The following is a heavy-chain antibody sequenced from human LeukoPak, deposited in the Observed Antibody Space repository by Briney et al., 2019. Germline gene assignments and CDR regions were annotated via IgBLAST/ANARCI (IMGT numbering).Heavy chain of an antibody. D-gene: IGHD3-22*01. CDR3: ARVGGFDSSGYYSGWFDP. CDR1: GFTFDDYG. V-gene: IGHV3-20*04. J-gene: IGHJ5*02. CDR2: INWNGGST. Sequence: GGSLRLSCAASGFTFDDYGMSWVRQAPGKGLEWVSGINWNGGSTGYADSVKGRFTISRDNAKNSLYLQMNSLRAEDTALYYCARVGGFDSSGYYSGWFDPWGQGTLVTVSS.